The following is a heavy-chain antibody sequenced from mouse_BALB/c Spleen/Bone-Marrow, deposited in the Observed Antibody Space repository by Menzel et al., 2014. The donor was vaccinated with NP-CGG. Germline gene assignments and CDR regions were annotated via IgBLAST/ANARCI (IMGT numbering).Heavy chain of an antibody. V-gene: IGHV1S81*02. CDR1: GYTFTSYY. D-gene: IGHD6-1*01. CDR2: INPSNGGT. Sequence: VKLMESGAELVKPGASVKLSCKASGYTFTSYYMYWVKQRPGQGLEWIGEINPSNGGTNFNEKSKSRATLTVDKSSSTAYMQLSSLTSEDSAVYYCTRLPHWGQGTSVTVSS. J-gene: IGHJ4*01. CDR3: TRLPH.